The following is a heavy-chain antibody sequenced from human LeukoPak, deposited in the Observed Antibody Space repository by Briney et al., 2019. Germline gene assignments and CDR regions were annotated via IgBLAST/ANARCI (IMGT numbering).Heavy chain of an antibody. D-gene: IGHD6-19*01. J-gene: IGHJ5*02. V-gene: IGHV4-39*01. CDR1: GGSITSSSYY. CDR2: MYYSGST. Sequence: PSETLSLTCTVSGGSITSSSYYWGCIRQPPGKGLEWIGSMYYSGSTYYNPSLKSRVTISVDTSKNQFSLRLSSVTAADTAVYYCARGAVAGKMSWFDPWGQGTLVTVSS. CDR3: ARGAVAGKMSWFDP.